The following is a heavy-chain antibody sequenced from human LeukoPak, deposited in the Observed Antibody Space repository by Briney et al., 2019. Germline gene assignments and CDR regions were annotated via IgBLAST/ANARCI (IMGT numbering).Heavy chain of an antibody. CDR3: ARDSASSSWYPYYYYYGMDV. CDR2: IWYDGSDK. CDR1: GFTFSNYG. J-gene: IGHJ6*02. Sequence: TGGSLRLSCAASGFTFSNYGMHWVRQAPGKDLEWVAVIWYDGSDKFHADSVKGRFTISRDNSKNTLYLQMNSLRAEDTAVYYCARDSASSSWYPYYYYYGMDVWGQGTTVTVSS. V-gene: IGHV3-33*01. D-gene: IGHD6-13*01.